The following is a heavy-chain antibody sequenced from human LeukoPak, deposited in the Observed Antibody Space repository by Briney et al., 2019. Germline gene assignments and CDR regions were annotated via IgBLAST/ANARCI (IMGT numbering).Heavy chain of an antibody. Sequence: GGSLRLSCAPSGLTFSSFSMNWVPHAPGRGLEWVSSITSGSSYLYYADSVKGRFTISRENAKRSLFLQMNSLRAEDTAVYYCAREDCGGDCCLFDHWGQGTLVTVSS. CDR3: AREDCGGDCCLFDH. CDR1: GLTFSSFS. D-gene: IGHD2-21*02. V-gene: IGHV3-21*01. J-gene: IGHJ4*02. CDR2: ITSGSSYL.